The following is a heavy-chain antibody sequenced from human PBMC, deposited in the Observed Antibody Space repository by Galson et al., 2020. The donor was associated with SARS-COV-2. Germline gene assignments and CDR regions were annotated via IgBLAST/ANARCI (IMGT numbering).Heavy chain of an antibody. CDR2: IIRSGSTF. CDR1: GFTFSSYE. V-gene: IGHV3-48*03. Sequence: GGSLRLSCAASGFTFSSYEMKWVRQAPGKGLEWVSTIIRSGSTFYADSVKGRFTISRDNAKSSLFLQMNSLRAEDTAVYYCARRLPYYGMDVWGQGTTVTVSS. D-gene: IGHD4-17*01. J-gene: IGHJ6*02. CDR3: ARRLPYYGMDV.